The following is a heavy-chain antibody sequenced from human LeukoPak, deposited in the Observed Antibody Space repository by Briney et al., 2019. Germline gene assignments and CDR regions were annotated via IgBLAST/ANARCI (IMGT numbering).Heavy chain of an antibody. CDR2: IYSGGST. CDR1: GFTVSSNY. Sequence: PGGSLRLSCAASGFTVSSNYMSWVRQAPGKGLEWVSVIYSGGSTYYADSVKGRFTISRDNSKNTLYLQMNSLRAEDTAVYYCAKGPGLRYFDWPPQNYYFDYWGQGTLVTVSS. J-gene: IGHJ4*02. V-gene: IGHV3-53*01. CDR3: AKGPGLRYFDWPPQNYYFDY. D-gene: IGHD3-9*01.